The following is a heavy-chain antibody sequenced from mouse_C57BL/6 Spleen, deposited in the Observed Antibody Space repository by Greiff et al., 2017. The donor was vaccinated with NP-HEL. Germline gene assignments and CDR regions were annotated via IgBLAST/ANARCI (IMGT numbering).Heavy chain of an antibody. CDR3: AREEDSSGSAWFAY. D-gene: IGHD3-2*02. Sequence: VKLQESGAELARPGASVKLSCKASGYTFTSYGISWVKQRTGQGLEWIGEIYPRSGNTYYNEKFKGKATLTADKSSSTAYMELRSLTSEDSAVYFCAREEDSSGSAWFAYWGQGTLVTVSA. CDR2: IYPRSGNT. J-gene: IGHJ3*01. V-gene: IGHV1-81*01. CDR1: GYTFTSYG.